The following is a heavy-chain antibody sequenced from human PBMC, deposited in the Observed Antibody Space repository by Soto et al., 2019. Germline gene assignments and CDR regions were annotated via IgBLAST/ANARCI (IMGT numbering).Heavy chain of an antibody. CDR2: ISSDGDIT. CDR1: GFTFSEYS. J-gene: IGHJ5*02. D-gene: IGHD3-9*01. V-gene: IGHV3-64D*06. Sequence: PGGSLRLSCSASGFTFSEYSMHWVRQAPGKGLQYVSTISSDGDITYHADSVKGRFTISRDNSKNTLYLQMNSLRPEDTAVYYCVKVSTFYDILTGYYSTNFFDPWGQGTLVTVSS. CDR3: VKVSTFYDILTGYYSTNFFDP.